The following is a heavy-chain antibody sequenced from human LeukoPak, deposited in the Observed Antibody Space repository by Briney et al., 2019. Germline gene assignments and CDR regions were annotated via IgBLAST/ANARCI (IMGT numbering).Heavy chain of an antibody. CDR1: GYTFTGYY. CDR2: INPNSGGT. J-gene: IGHJ5*02. V-gene: IGHV1-2*04. Sequence: ASVKVSCKASGYTFTGYYMHWVRQAPGQGLEWMGWINPNSGGTNYAQKFQGWVTMTRDTSVSTTYMELSRLRSDDTAVYYCARGQSSNYDFWSGYANWFDPWGQGTLVTVSS. D-gene: IGHD3-3*01. CDR3: ARGQSSNYDFWSGYANWFDP.